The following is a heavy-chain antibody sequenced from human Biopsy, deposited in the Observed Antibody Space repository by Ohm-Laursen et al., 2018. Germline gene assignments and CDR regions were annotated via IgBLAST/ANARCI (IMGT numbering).Heavy chain of an antibody. Sequence: SLRLSCAASGFTFSSYGMHWVRQAPGKGLEWVAVIWYDGSREYYADSVKGRFTISRDNAKNSLYLQMNSLRAEDTAVYYCARDGEAKYCKHGVCPSDFWGQGTLVTVSS. CDR3: ARDGEAKYCKHGVCPSDF. CDR1: GFTFSSYG. CDR2: IWYDGSRE. D-gene: IGHD2-8*01. J-gene: IGHJ4*02. V-gene: IGHV3-33*01.